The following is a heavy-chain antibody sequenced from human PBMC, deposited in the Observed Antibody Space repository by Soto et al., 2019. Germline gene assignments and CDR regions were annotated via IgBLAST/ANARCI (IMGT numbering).Heavy chain of an antibody. CDR2: INPNSGGT. CDR3: ARDRIRGYSYGKEFEY. D-gene: IGHD5-18*01. CDR1: GYTFTGYY. Sequence: GASVKVSCKASGYTFTGYYMHWVRQAPGQGLEWMGWINPNSGGTNYAQKFQGRVTMTRDTSISTAYMELSRLRSDDTAVYYCARDRIRGYSYGKEFEYWGQGTLVTVSS. J-gene: IGHJ4*02. V-gene: IGHV1-2*02.